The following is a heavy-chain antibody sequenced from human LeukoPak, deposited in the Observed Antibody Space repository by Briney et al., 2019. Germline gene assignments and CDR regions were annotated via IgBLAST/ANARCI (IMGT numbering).Heavy chain of an antibody. J-gene: IGHJ4*02. Sequence: GGSLRLSCEASGFTFSTYSMNWVRQAPGKGLEWVSGINWKGGTTGYADSVKGRFTISRDNAKKSLYLQMNSLRAEDTALYYCARDLVVAGTGFGYWGQGTLVTVSS. D-gene: IGHD6-19*01. CDR2: INWKGGTT. CDR3: ARDLVVAGTGFGY. V-gene: IGHV3-20*04. CDR1: GFTFSTYS.